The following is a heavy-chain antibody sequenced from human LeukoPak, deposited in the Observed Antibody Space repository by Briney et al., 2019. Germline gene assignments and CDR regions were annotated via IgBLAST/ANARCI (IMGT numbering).Heavy chain of an antibody. V-gene: IGHV1-8*01. CDR1: GYTFTSYD. J-gene: IGHJ6*03. CDR2: MNPNSGNT. Sequence: ASVNVSCKASGYTFTSYDINGVRQATGQGREGMGWMNPNSGNTGYAQKFQGRVTMTRNTSISTAYMELSSLRSEDTAVYYCASFSGYCSGGSCWNYYYYMDVWGKGTTVTISS. CDR3: ASFSGYCSGGSCWNYYYYMDV. D-gene: IGHD2-15*01.